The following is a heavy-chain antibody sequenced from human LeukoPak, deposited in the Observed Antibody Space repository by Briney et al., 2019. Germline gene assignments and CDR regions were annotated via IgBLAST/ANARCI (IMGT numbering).Heavy chain of an antibody. CDR1: GGSISSYY. CDR3: ARLGSGSYWDYYYMDV. Sequence: SETLSLTCTVSGGSISSYYWSWIRQPPGKGLEWIGYTYYSGSTSYNPSLKSRVTISVDTSKNQFSLKLSSVTAADTAVYYCARLGSGSYWDYYYMDVWGKGTTVTISS. D-gene: IGHD3-10*01. J-gene: IGHJ6*03. CDR2: TYYSGST. V-gene: IGHV4-59*01.